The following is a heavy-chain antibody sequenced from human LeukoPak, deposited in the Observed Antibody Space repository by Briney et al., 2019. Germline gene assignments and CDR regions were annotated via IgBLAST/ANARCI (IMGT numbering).Heavy chain of an antibody. CDR1: GGSISSGGYF. J-gene: IGHJ4*02. D-gene: IGHD1-14*01. CDR2: IYYSGST. V-gene: IGHV4-31*03. Sequence: SQTLSLTCTVSGGSISSGGYFWSWIRQHPGKGLEWIGYIYYSGSTNYNPSLKSRVTISVDTSKNQFSLNLISVTAADTAVYYCATGAGDFDHWGQGILVTVSS. CDR3: ATGAGDFDH.